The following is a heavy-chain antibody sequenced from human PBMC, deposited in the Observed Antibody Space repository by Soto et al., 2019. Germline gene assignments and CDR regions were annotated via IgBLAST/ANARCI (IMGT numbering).Heavy chain of an antibody. V-gene: IGHV6-1*01. CDR2: TYYRSRWYN. CDR1: GDSVSSNSAA. Sequence: SQTLSLTCVISGDSVSSNSAAWNWIRLSPSRGLEWLARTYYRSRWYNDYAVSVRSRITVNPDTSKNQFSLQLTSVTPEDTAVYYCAGTTSHQWYYMDVWGKGTTVTVSS. CDR3: AGTTSHQWYYMDV. J-gene: IGHJ6*03. D-gene: IGHD1-7*01.